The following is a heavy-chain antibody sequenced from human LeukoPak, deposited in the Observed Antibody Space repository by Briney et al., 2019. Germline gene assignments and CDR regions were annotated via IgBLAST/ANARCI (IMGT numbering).Heavy chain of an antibody. D-gene: IGHD3-3*01. CDR3: ARDRLYYDFWSGYKYYYYYMDV. CDR1: GGSISSGGYS. Sequence: PSETLSLTCAVSGGSISSGGYSWSWIRQPPGKGLEWIGYICYSGSTYYYPSLKSRVTISVDTSKNQFSLKLSSVTAADAAVYYCARDRLYYDFWSGYKYYYYYMDVWGKGTTVTVSS. J-gene: IGHJ6*03. CDR2: ICYSGST. V-gene: IGHV4-30-4*07.